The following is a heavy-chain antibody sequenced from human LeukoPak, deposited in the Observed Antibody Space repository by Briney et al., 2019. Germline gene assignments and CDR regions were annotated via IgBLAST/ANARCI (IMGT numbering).Heavy chain of an antibody. Sequence: GGSLRHSCADPGFTFRRFAMSGGRQAPGKGLEWVSRVSGDGAVTYYADSVRGRFTISRENTRNTLYLQMNSLRGEETAVYYSARNCFYSSRSYYFYSWGQGTLLTVSS. J-gene: IGHJ4*02. D-gene: IGHD3-22*01. CDR2: VSGDGAVT. CDR1: GFTFRRFA. V-gene: IGHV3-23*01. CDR3: ARNCFYSSRSYYFYS.